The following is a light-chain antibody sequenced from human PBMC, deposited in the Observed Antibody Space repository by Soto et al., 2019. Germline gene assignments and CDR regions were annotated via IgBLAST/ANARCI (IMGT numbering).Light chain of an antibody. V-gene: IGKV1-5*03. Sequence: DIQMTQSPSTLSASVGDRVTITCRASQSISSWLAWYQQKPGKAPKLLIYKASSLESGVPSRFSGSGSGTEFALTISSLQPDDFATYYCQQYNSYSITSGQGTRLETK. CDR2: KAS. J-gene: IGKJ5*01. CDR3: QQYNSYSIT. CDR1: QSISSW.